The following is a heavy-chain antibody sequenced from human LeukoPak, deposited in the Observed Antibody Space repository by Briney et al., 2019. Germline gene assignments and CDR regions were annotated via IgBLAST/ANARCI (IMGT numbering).Heavy chain of an antibody. D-gene: IGHD2-2*01. Sequence: PGGPLRLSCAASGFTFSRYEMNWVRQAPGKGLEGVSYISGGGGTIYHADSVKGRFTISRDNAKNSLYLQMNSLRAEDTAVYYCAGEGHFESTDSFDIWGQGTMVTVSS. CDR3: AGEGHFESTDSFDI. J-gene: IGHJ3*02. CDR1: GFTFSRYE. CDR2: ISGGGGTI. V-gene: IGHV3-48*03.